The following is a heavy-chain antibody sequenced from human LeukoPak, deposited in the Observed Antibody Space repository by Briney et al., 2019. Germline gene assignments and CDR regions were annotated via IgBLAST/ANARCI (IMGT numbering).Heavy chain of an antibody. CDR3: ARQRGYDSGGAGSFDS. CDR2: IYSTGST. CDR1: GGSIGGAGSY. Sequence: SETLSLTCSVSGGSIGGAGSYWTWIRQQPGKNLDWIGNIYSTGSTSFNPSLRSRVSMSVDTSENQFSLRLSSVTAADRGVYFCARQRGYDSGGAGSFDSWGQGIPVTVSS. J-gene: IGHJ4*02. D-gene: IGHD6-19*01. V-gene: IGHV4-31*03.